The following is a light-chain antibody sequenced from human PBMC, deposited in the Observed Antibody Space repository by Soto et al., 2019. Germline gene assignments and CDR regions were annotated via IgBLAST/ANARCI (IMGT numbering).Light chain of an antibody. CDR1: SSDVGAYNY. V-gene: IGLV2-14*03. CDR2: DVT. J-gene: IGLJ1*01. CDR3: SSYATSSTYV. Sequence: QSALTQPASVSGSPGQSITISCTGTSSDVGAYNYVSWYQQHPGKAPKLMIYDVTNRPSGVSNRFSGSKSGYTASLTISGLQAEDEADYYCSSYATSSTYVFATGTKLTVL.